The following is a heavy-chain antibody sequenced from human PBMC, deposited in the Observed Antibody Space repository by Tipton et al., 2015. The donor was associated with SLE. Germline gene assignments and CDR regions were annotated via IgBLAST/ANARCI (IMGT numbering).Heavy chain of an antibody. Sequence: TLSLTCTVSGGSISSYYWSWIRQPAGKGLEWIGRIYTSGSTNYNPSLKSRVTMSVDTSKNQFSLKLSSVTAADPAVYYCARVLSPYLDAFDIWGQGTMVTVSS. J-gene: IGHJ3*02. V-gene: IGHV4-4*07. CDR1: GGSISSYY. CDR3: ARVLSPYLDAFDI. D-gene: IGHD3-16*01. CDR2: IYTSGST.